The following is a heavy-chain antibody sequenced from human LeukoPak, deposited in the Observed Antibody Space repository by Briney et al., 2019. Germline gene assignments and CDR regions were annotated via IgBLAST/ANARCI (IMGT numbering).Heavy chain of an antibody. Sequence: SETLSLTCTVSGGSITHYYWSGIRQPPGKGLEWIGYIFYSGNTNYNPSLKSRVTISVDTSKNQFSLKLSSVTAADTAVYYCARHWETSSWYVDYWGQGTLVTVSS. J-gene: IGHJ4*02. CDR3: ARHWETSSWYVDY. V-gene: IGHV4-59*08. D-gene: IGHD6-13*01. CDR2: IFYSGNT. CDR1: GGSITHYY.